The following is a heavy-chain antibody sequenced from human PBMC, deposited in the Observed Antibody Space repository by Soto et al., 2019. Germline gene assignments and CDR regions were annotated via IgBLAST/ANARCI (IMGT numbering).Heavy chain of an antibody. V-gene: IGHV1-18*01. Sequence: ASVKVSCTTSGYNFASYGISWVRQAPGQGLEWMGWISAYNGNANYPQTVQGRVTLTRDTSTGTVYMELRSLRSDDTAVYFCGRDSFGAVTGFDYWGQGTLVTVSS. J-gene: IGHJ4*02. CDR1: GYNFASYG. D-gene: IGHD3-3*01. CDR3: GRDSFGAVTGFDY. CDR2: ISAYNGNA.